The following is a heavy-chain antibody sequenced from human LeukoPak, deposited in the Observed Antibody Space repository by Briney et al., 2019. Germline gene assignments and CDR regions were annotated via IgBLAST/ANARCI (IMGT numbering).Heavy chain of an antibody. V-gene: IGHV3-53*01. CDR1: GFTVSSNY. CDR3: ARVDYCSGGSCYYFDY. D-gene: IGHD2-15*01. J-gene: IGHJ4*02. Sequence: GSLRLSCAASGFTVSSNYMSWVRQAPGKGLEWVSVIYSGGSTYYADSVKGRFTISRDNSKNTLYLQMNSLRAEDTAVYYCARVDYCSGGSCYYFDYWGQGTLVTVSS. CDR2: IYSGGST.